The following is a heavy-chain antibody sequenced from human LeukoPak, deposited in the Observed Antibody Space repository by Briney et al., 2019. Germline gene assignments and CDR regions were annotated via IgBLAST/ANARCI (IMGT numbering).Heavy chain of an antibody. Sequence: GGSLRLSCAASGFTFSGYAMSWVRQAPGKGLEWVSAISGSGGSTYYADSVKGRFTISRDNSKNTLYLQTNSLRAEDTAVYYCAKDLAYSYGVELDYWGQGTLVTVSS. CDR1: GFTFSGYA. V-gene: IGHV3-23*01. J-gene: IGHJ4*02. D-gene: IGHD5-18*01. CDR3: AKDLAYSYGVELDY. CDR2: ISGSGGST.